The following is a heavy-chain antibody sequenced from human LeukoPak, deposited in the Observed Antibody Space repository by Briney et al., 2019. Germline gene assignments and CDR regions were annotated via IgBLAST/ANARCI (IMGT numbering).Heavy chain of an antibody. D-gene: IGHD6-19*01. CDR1: GFTFSSYS. CDR3: ARDLAVENYYGMDV. J-gene: IGHJ6*02. V-gene: IGHV3-21*01. CDR2: ISSNSSYI. Sequence: GGSLRLSCAASGFTFSSYSMNWVRQAPGKGLEWVSSISSNSSYIYYADSVKGRFTISRDNAKNSLYLQMNSLRAEDTAVYYCARDLAVENYYGMDVWGQGTTVTVSS.